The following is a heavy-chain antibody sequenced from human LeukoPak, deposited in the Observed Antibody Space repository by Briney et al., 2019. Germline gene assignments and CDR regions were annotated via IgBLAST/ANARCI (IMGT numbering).Heavy chain of an antibody. V-gene: IGHV1-8*01. Sequence: ASVKVSCKTSGYTLTSYDINWVRQATGQGLEWMGWMNFNSGNTGYAQKLQGRVTMTTDTSTSTAYMELRSLRSDDTAVYYCAREVSEWFDPWGQGTLVTVSS. D-gene: IGHD2-8*01. J-gene: IGHJ5*02. CDR2: MNFNSGNT. CDR3: AREVSEWFDP. CDR1: GYTLTSYD.